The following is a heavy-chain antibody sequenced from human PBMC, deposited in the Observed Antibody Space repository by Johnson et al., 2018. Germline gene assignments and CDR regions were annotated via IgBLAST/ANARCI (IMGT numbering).Heavy chain of an antibody. CDR1: GFTFSSYG. D-gene: IGHD6-13*01. CDR2: IWYDGSNK. V-gene: IGHV3-33*06. J-gene: IGHJ1*01. Sequence: QVQLVQAGGGVVQPGRSLRLACAASGFTFSSYGMHWVRQAPGKGLELVAVIWYDGSNKYYADSVKGRFTISRDNSTNTLYLQMNSLRAEDTAVYYCAKDWEVAAVDTGGYFHHWGQGTLVTVSS. CDR3: AKDWEVAAVDTGGYFHH.